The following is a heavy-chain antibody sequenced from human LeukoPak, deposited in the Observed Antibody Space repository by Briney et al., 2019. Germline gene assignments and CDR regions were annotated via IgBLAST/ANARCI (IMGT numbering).Heavy chain of an antibody. CDR3: AKDPIAAAGSYYYYYMDV. Sequence: ETLSLTCTVSGGSISSSNYYWGWIRQPPGKGLEWVSVISGSGSTTYYADSVKGRFTISRDNSKNTLYLQMNSLRAEDTAVYYCAKDPIAAAGSYYYYYMDVWGKGTTVTISS. CDR2: ISGSGSTT. CDR1: GGSISSSNYY. D-gene: IGHD6-13*01. V-gene: IGHV3-23*01. J-gene: IGHJ6*03.